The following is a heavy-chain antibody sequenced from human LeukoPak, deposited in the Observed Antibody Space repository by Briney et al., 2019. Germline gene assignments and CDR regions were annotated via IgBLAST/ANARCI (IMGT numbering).Heavy chain of an antibody. CDR1: GYTFTSYG. V-gene: IGHV1-18*01. CDR2: ISGYNGNT. D-gene: IGHD2-15*01. CDR3: ARGGRTCSGGTCYERAFDI. Sequence: AAVKVSCKASGYTFTSYGISSVRQAPGQGLEWMGWISGYNGNTNYAQTLQGSVTMTTDTSPSTAYVDLRSLRSDDAAVYYCARGGRTCSGGTCYERAFDIWGQGTMVTVSS. J-gene: IGHJ3*02.